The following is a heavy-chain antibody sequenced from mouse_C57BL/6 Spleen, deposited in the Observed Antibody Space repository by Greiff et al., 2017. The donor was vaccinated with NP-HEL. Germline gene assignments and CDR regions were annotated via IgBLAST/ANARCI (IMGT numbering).Heavy chain of an antibody. CDR1: GYTFSDYE. Sequence: QVQLQQSGAELVRPGASVTLSCKASGYTFSDYEMHWVKQTPVHGLEWIGAIDPETGGTAYNQKFKGKAILTADKSSSTAYMELRSLTSEDSAVYYCTRGYDGYYGAMDYWGQGTSVTVSS. V-gene: IGHV1-15*01. CDR2: IDPETGGT. CDR3: TRGYDGYYGAMDY. J-gene: IGHJ4*01. D-gene: IGHD2-3*01.